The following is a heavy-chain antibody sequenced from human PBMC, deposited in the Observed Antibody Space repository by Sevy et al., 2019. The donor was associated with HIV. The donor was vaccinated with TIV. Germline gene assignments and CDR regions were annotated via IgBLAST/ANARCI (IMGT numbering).Heavy chain of an antibody. CDR1: GFTFSSYW. J-gene: IGHJ6*02. CDR2: INSDWSST. Sequence: GGSLRLSCAASGFTFSSYWMHWVRQAPGKGLVWVSRINSDWSSTSYADSVKGRFTISRDNAKNTLYLQMNSLRAEDTAVYYCARDFWSGYYTRGRDYYYGMDVWGQGTTVTVSS. V-gene: IGHV3-74*01. D-gene: IGHD3-3*01. CDR3: ARDFWSGYYTRGRDYYYGMDV.